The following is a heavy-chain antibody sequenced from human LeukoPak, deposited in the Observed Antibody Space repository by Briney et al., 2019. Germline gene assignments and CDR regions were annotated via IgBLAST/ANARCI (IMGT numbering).Heavy chain of an antibody. D-gene: IGHD3-22*01. CDR2: VRYSGKT. J-gene: IGHJ4*02. CDR3: ARHYYDSSGSRRDYYFDY. CDR1: GDSISSSSDY. V-gene: IGHV4-39*01. Sequence: SETLSLTCTVSGDSISSSSDYWGWFRQPPGKGLEWIGRVRYSGKTYYNPSLKSRLTMSVDTSKSQFSLKLSSVTAADTAVYFCARHYYDSSGSRRDYYFDYWGQGTLVTVSS.